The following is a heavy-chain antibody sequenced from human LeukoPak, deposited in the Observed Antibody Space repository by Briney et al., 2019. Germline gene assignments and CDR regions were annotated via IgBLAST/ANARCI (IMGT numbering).Heavy chain of an antibody. V-gene: IGHV3-23*01. CDR3: ASHYYGSGKFEN. J-gene: IGHJ4*02. CDR1: GFSFSSYW. CDR2: ISGNGGRT. Sequence: GGSLRLSCAASGFSFSSYWMKWVRQDPGKGLEWVSAISGNGGRTYYADSVKGRFTISRDNSKNTLYLQMNSLRAEDTAVYYCASHYYGSGKFENWGQGTLVTVSS. D-gene: IGHD3-10*01.